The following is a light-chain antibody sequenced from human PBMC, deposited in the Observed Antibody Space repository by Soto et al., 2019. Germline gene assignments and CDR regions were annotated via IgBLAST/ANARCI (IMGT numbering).Light chain of an antibody. CDR2: GAS. CDR1: QSISSN. Sequence: ILMTPYPSTLSVAPGERAPLSCRASQSISSNLAWYQQRPGQAPRLLIYGASTRATGFPARFSGSGSGTEFTLTISSLQSEDFAVYYCQQYHNWWTFGQGTKVDIK. V-gene: IGKV3-15*01. J-gene: IGKJ1*01. CDR3: QQYHNWWT.